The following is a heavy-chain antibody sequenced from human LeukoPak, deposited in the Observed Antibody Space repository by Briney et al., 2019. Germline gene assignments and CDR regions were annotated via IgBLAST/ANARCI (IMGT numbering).Heavy chain of an antibody. CDR1: AFTFSNYA. Sequence: GGSLRLSCAASAFTFSNYAMSWVRQAPGKGLEWVSTLSATVSDGGAYCADSVKGRFTISRDNSKNTLHLQMNSLRDEDTAMYYCAKNRGKGAVSGTGEIDYWGQGTLVTVSS. CDR3: AKNRGKGAVSGTGEIDY. D-gene: IGHD6-19*01. J-gene: IGHJ4*02. V-gene: IGHV3-23*01. CDR2: LSATVSDGGA.